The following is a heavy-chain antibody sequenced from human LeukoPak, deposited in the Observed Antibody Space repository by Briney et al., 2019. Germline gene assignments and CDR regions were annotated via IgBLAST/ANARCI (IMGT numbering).Heavy chain of an antibody. CDR3: ASTSAMVYFDY. V-gene: IGHV4-34*01. CDR1: GGSFSGYH. D-gene: IGHD5-18*01. Sequence: SETLSLTCAVYGGSFSGYHWSWIRQPPGKGLEWIGEINHRGSTIYNPSLKSRVTISVDTSKNQFSLKLSSVTAADTAVYYCASTSAMVYFDYWGQGTLVTVSS. CDR2: INHRGST. J-gene: IGHJ4*02.